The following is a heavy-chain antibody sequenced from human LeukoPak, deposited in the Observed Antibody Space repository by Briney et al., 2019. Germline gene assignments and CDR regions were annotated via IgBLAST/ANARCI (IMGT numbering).Heavy chain of an antibody. CDR2: ISYDGSNK. D-gene: IGHD1-26*01. CDR3: AREQWEELRIHYFDY. CDR1: GFTFSSYA. Sequence: GGSLRLSCAASGFTFSSYAMHWVRQAPGKGLEWVAVISYDGSNKYYADSVKGRFTISRDNSKNTLYLQMNSLRAEDTAVYYYAREQWEELRIHYFDYWGQGTLVTVSS. J-gene: IGHJ4*02. V-gene: IGHV3-30*04.